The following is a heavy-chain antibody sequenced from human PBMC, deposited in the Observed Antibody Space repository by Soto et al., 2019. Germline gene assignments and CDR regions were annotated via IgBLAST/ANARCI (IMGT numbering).Heavy chain of an antibody. D-gene: IGHD3-22*01. CDR3: AIPPGPYDSSGYYYY. V-gene: IGHV3-23*01. CDR2: ISGSGGST. CDR1: GFTFSSYA. J-gene: IGHJ4*02. Sequence: GGSLRLSCAASGFTFSSYAMCWVRLAPGQGLERVSAISGSGGSTNYADSVKGRFTIPRDNTKNTLYLQMNSLRAEDTAVYYFAIPPGPYDSSGYYYYWAQGTLFTVSS.